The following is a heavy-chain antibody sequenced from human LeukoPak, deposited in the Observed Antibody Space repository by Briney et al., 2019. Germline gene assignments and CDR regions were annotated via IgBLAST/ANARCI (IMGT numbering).Heavy chain of an antibody. V-gene: IGHV3-23*01. Sequence: GGSTYYADSVKGRFTISRDNSKNTLYLQMNSLRAEDTAVYYCARDLGFAATVTTDPYFDYWGQGTLVTVSS. CDR3: ARDLGFAATVTTDPYFDY. CDR2: GGST. J-gene: IGHJ4*02. D-gene: IGHD4-17*01.